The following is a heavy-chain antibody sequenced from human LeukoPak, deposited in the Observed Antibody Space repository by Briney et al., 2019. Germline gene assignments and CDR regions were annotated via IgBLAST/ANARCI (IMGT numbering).Heavy chain of an antibody. J-gene: IGHJ4*02. D-gene: IGHD4/OR15-4a*01. Sequence: RPGGSLRLSCAASGFTFTSYSINWVRQVPGKGLEWVSSISTSSSFIYYADSVKGRFTISRDNAKNSLYLQMNSLRAEDTAVYYCARRAGAYSHPYDYWGQGTLVTVSS. CDR1: GFTFTSYS. V-gene: IGHV3-21*01. CDR3: ARRAGAYSHPYDY. CDR2: ISTSSSFI.